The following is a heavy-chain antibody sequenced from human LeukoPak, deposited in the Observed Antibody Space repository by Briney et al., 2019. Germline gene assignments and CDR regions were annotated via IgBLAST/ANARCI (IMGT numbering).Heavy chain of an antibody. D-gene: IGHD3-22*01. CDR2: ISDSGGST. Sequence: PGGSLRLSWAVSGTTLSNYGMSWVRQAPGKGLEWVAGISDSGGSTNYADSVKGRCTISRDNPKNTLYLQMNSLRAEDTAVYFCAKRGVVIRVILVGFHKEAYYFDSWGQGALVTVSS. CDR3: AKRGVVIRVILVGFHKEAYYFDS. V-gene: IGHV3-23*01. CDR1: GTTLSNYG. J-gene: IGHJ4*02.